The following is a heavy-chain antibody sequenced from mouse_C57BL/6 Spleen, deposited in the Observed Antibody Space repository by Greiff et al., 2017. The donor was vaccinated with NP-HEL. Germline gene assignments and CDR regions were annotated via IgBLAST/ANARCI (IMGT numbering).Heavy chain of an antibody. CDR2: FYPGSGSI. CDR1: GYTFTEYT. CDR3: ARHEADTVVATDYAMDY. Sequence: QVQLKESGAELVKPGASVKLSCKASGYTFTEYTIHWVKQRSGQGLEWIGWFYPGSGSIKYNEKFKDKATLTADKSSSTVYMELSRLTSEDSAVYFCARHEADTVVATDYAMDYWGQGTSVTVSS. J-gene: IGHJ4*01. V-gene: IGHV1-62-2*01. D-gene: IGHD1-1*01.